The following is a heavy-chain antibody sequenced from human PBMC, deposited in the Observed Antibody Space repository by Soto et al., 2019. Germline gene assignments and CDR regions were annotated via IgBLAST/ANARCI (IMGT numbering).Heavy chain of an antibody. D-gene: IGHD5-18*01. V-gene: IGHV3-15*07. Sequence: GGSLRLSCAASGFTFRNAWMNWVRQAPVKGLEWVGRIKSKTDGGTTDYAAPVKGRFTISRDDSKNTLYLQMNSLKTEDTAVYYCTTAAGYSYGKDAFDIWGQGTMVTVSS. CDR1: GFTFRNAW. CDR2: IKSKTDGGTT. J-gene: IGHJ3*02. CDR3: TTAAGYSYGKDAFDI.